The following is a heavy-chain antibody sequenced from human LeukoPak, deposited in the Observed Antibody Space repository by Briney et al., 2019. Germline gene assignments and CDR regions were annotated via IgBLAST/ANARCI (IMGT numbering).Heavy chain of an antibody. Sequence: GESLKISCKGSGYRFTNYWIGWVRQMPGKGLEWMGIIYPGDSDTRYSLSFQGQVTISVDKSISTAHLQWSSLKASDTAMYYCARRTTGTKWFDNCGQGTLVTVSS. CDR3: ARRTTGTKWFDN. J-gene: IGHJ4*02. V-gene: IGHV5-51*01. D-gene: IGHD1-1*01. CDR2: IYPGDSDT. CDR1: GYRFTNYW.